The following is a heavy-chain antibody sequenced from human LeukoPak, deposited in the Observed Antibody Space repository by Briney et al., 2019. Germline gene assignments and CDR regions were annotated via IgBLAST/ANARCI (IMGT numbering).Heavy chain of an antibody. D-gene: IGHD3-22*01. J-gene: IGHJ4*02. V-gene: IGHV1-69*13. Sequence: ASVKVSCKASGGTFSSYAISWVRHAPGQGLEWMGGIIPIFGTANYAQKFQGRVTITADESTSTAYMELSSLRSEDTAVYYCASRLSPEYYYDSSGYRDYWGQGTLVTVSS. CDR2: IIPIFGTA. CDR3: ASRLSPEYYYDSSGYRDY. CDR1: GGTFSSYA.